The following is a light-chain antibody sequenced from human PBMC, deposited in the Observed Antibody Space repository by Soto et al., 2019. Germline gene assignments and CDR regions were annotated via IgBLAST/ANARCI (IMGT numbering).Light chain of an antibody. CDR2: EAT. J-gene: IGKJ1*01. CDR3: QQYNSFPWT. CDR1: QSISSW. V-gene: IGKV1-5*03. Sequence: DIQMTQSPSTLSAAVGDRVTITCRASQSISSWLAWHQQGPGKAPKVLIYEATSLETGVPSSFSGSGSGTEFTLTISSLHPDDFATYYCQQYNSFPWTFGQGTKVEIK.